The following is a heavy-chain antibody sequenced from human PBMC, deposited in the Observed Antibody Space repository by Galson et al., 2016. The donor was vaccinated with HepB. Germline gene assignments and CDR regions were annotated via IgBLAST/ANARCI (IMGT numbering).Heavy chain of an antibody. D-gene: IGHD6-13*01. V-gene: IGHV3-49*03. CDR2: IRSKSYGGTT. Sequence: SLRLSCAGSGFTFGDYGMGWFRQAPGKGLEWLSFIRSKSYGGTTETAASVKGRFVVSRDDSRGTVYLQMSSLKTADTAVYYCARVSGLPGVAAAGEYYFDFWGQGILVTVSS. CDR3: ARVSGLPGVAAAGEYYFDF. CDR1: GFTFGDYG. J-gene: IGHJ4*02.